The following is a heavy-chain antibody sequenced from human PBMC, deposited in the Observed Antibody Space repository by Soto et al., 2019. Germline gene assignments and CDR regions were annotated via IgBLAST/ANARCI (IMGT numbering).Heavy chain of an antibody. J-gene: IGHJ2*01. D-gene: IGHD3-22*01. CDR2: IYSGGST. V-gene: IGHV3-66*01. CDR3: ARMYYYDGSGYYYKYWYFEL. CDR1: GFSVSSSY. Sequence: EVQLVESGGGLVQPGGSLRLSCAASGFSVSSSYMSWVRQAPGKGLEWVSVIYSGGSTYYADSVKGRFTISRDNSKNTLDLQMSSLRAEDTAVYYCARMYYYDGSGYYYKYWYFELWGRGTLVTVSS.